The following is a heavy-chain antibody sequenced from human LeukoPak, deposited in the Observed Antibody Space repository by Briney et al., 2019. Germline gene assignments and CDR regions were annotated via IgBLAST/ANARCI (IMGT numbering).Heavy chain of an antibody. CDR1: GLTFTDYY. CDR2: ISVSATTM. J-gene: IGHJ4*02. V-gene: IGHV3-11*01. CDR3: ARVGRLQYGDYVAFDY. Sequence: GGSLRLSCATSGLTFTDYYMSWIRQAPGKGLEWVSYISVSATTMYYADSVKGRFTLSRDNAKNSLYLQMNSLRAEDTAVYYCARVGRLQYGDYVAFDYWGQGTLVTVSS. D-gene: IGHD4-17*01.